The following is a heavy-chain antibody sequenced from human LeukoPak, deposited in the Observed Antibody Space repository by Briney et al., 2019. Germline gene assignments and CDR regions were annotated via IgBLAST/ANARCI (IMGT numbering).Heavy chain of an antibody. CDR3: ARHGSPRYYDILTGYSSYYYYMDV. CDR1: GGSISSSSYY. D-gene: IGHD3-9*01. CDR2: IYYSGST. V-gene: IGHV4-39*07. J-gene: IGHJ6*03. Sequence: SETLSLTCTVSGGSISSSSYYWGWIRQPPGKGLEWIGSIYYSGSTYYNPSLKSRVTISVDTSKNQFSLKLSSVTAADTAVYYCARHGSPRYYDILTGYSSYYYYMDVWGKGTTVTISS.